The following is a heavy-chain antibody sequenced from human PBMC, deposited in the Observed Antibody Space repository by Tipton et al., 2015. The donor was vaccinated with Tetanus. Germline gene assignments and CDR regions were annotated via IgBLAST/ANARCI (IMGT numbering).Heavy chain of an antibody. Sequence: TLSLTCTVSGASVRSLNHYWSWLRQPPGKPLEWISDIYYSGATEYNPSLQSRVTTSLHASQRQFSLKLTSVTPADTVIYYCARGNRGSSWYLWGQGTLVTVSS. D-gene: IGHD6-13*01. CDR3: ARGNRGSSWYL. CDR1: GASVRSLNHY. V-gene: IGHV4-61*01. J-gene: IGHJ4*02. CDR2: IYYSGAT.